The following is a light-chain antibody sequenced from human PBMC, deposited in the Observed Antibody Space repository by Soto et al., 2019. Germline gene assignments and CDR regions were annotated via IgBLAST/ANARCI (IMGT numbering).Light chain of an antibody. CDR1: QSVSSSY. CDR3: QQYGSSSWT. V-gene: IGKV3-20*01. Sequence: EIVLTQSPGTLSLSPGERATISCRASQSVSSSYLAWYQQKPGQPPRLVMYATSSRATGIPARFCGSGSGTDFTLIISSLEPEDFAVYYCQQYGSSSWTFGQGTKVDIK. CDR2: ATS. J-gene: IGKJ1*01.